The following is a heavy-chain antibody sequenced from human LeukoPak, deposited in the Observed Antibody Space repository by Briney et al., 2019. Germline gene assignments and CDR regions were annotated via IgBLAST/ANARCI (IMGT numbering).Heavy chain of an antibody. Sequence: GGSLRLSCAASGFRFSSSVMFWVRQAPGKGLEWVAIISYDGTNKYYADSVKGRFTISRDNSKNTLYLQMNSLRAEDTAVYYCAKEITRPNRAVAGLNYWGQGTLVTVSS. CDR3: AKEITRPNRAVAGLNY. J-gene: IGHJ4*02. CDR1: GFRFSSSV. CDR2: ISYDGTNK. D-gene: IGHD6-19*01. V-gene: IGHV3-30*18.